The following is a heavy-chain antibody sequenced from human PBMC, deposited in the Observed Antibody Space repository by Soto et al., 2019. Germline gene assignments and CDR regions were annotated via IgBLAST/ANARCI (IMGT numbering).Heavy chain of an antibody. CDR2: ISSNGGST. Sequence: GGSLRLSCSASGFTFSSYAMPWVRQAPGKGLEYVSAISSNGGSTYYADSVKGRFTISRDNSKNTLYLQMSSLRAEDTAVYYCVKEISGRPHTYGMDVWGQGTTVTV. D-gene: IGHD6-19*01. J-gene: IGHJ6*02. CDR3: VKEISGRPHTYGMDV. CDR1: GFTFSSYA. V-gene: IGHV3-64D*06.